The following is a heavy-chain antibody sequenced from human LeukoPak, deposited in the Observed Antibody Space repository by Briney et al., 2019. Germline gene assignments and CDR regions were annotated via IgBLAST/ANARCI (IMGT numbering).Heavy chain of an antibody. CDR3: ARDTPAYYYDSSGYISFDY. Sequence: PSETLSLTCTVSGGSISSSDYYWGWIRQPPGRGLEWIGSIYYTGSTYYNPSLKSRVIISVDTSKTQFSLKLSSVTAADTAVYYCARDTPAYYYDSSGYISFDYWGQGTLVTVSS. V-gene: IGHV4-39*07. CDR1: GGSISSSDYY. J-gene: IGHJ4*02. CDR2: IYYTGST. D-gene: IGHD3-22*01.